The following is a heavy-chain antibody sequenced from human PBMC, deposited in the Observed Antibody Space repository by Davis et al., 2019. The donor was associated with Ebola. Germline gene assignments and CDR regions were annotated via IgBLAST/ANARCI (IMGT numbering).Heavy chain of an antibody. CDR2: IYSSGST. V-gene: IGHV4-59*07. D-gene: IGHD1-1*01. Sequence: MPSDTLSLPCNASGDSISTYYWSWIRQPPGKGLEWIGYIYSSGSTKYHPSLTSRVTVSLDTSRNQFSLRLTSVTSADTATYYCARGTYTTGRDYYSYYVMDVWGQGTTVTVSS. CDR1: GDSISTYY. J-gene: IGHJ6*02. CDR3: ARGTYTTGRDYYSYYVMDV.